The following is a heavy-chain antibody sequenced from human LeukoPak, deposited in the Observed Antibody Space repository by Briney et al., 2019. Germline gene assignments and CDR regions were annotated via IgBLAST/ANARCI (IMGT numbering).Heavy chain of an antibody. D-gene: IGHD2-8*02. Sequence: GGSLRLSCAASGFTFSSYSMNWVRQAPGKGLEWVSSISSSSSYIYYADSVKGRFTISRDNAKNSLYLQMNSLRAEDTAVYYCARGSGPGGFDYWGQGTLVTVSS. V-gene: IGHV3-21*01. J-gene: IGHJ4*02. CDR3: ARGSGPGGFDY. CDR1: GFTFSSYS. CDR2: ISSSSSYI.